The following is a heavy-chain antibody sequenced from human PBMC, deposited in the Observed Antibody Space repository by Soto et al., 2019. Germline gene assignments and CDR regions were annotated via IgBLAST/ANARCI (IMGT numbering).Heavy chain of an antibody. J-gene: IGHJ3*01. CDR2: IAPIYDAA. CDR1: GGTFSDYV. CDR3: ARYWNAGSLYGAFDV. Sequence: QVQLVQSGAEVKKPGSSVKVSCEASGGTFSDYVISGLRQAPGQGLEWMGGIAPIYDAANYGRKFRGRVTINADKFTSTAYMEVISLRSEDTAMYYCARYWNAGSLYGAFDVWCQGTMVIVSP. V-gene: IGHV1-69*06. D-gene: IGHD2-15*01.